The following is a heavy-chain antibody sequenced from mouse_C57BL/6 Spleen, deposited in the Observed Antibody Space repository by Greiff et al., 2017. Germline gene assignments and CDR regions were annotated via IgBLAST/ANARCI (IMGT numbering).Heavy chain of an antibody. J-gene: IGHJ4*01. D-gene: IGHD3-2*02. V-gene: IGHV1-22*01. CDR3: ARGGLAQGPYSMDY. CDR1: GYTFTDYN. CDR2: INPNNGGT. Sequence: EVQLQQSGPELVKPGASVKMSCKASGYTFTDYNMNWVKQSHGKSLEWIGYINPNNGGTSYNQKFKGKATLTVHKSSSTAYMELRSLTSEDSAVYYWARGGLAQGPYSMDYWGQGTSVTVSS.